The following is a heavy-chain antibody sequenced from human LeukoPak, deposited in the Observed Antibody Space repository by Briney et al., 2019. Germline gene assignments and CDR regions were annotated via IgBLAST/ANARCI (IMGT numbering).Heavy chain of an antibody. Sequence: SETLSLTCTVSGGSISGYYWGWIRQPPGKGLEWIGSIYYSGSTYYNPSLKSRVTISVDTSKNQFSLKLSSVTAADTAVYYCARGTPIFDYWGQGTLVTVSS. D-gene: IGHD2-2*01. J-gene: IGHJ4*02. V-gene: IGHV4-39*07. CDR3: ARGTPIFDY. CDR1: GGSISGYY. CDR2: IYYSGST.